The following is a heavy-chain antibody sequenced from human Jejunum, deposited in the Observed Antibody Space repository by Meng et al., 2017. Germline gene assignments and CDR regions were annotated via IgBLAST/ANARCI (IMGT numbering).Heavy chain of an antibody. CDR2: INQGGSDK. CDR3: VRDSRYFDK. J-gene: IGHJ4*02. CDR1: GFTLSNYW. V-gene: IGHV3-7*01. Sequence: GGPLRLSCEASGFTLSNYWMTWVRQAPGKGLEWVGNINQGGSDKFYGDSVKGRFTISRDNAKNSLHLQMNSLRVEDTAVFYCVRDSRYFDKLGQGTRVTVSS. D-gene: IGHD3-9*01.